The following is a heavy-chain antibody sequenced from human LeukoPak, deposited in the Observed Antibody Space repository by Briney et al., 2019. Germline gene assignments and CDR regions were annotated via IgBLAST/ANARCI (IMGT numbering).Heavy chain of an antibody. CDR2: IYYSGST. Sequence: PSQTLSLTCTVSGGSISSGDYYWSWIRQPPGKGLEWIGYIYYSGSTYYNPSLKSRVTISVDTSKNQSSLKLSSVTAADTAVYYCASAEYGSSWAPGDWGQGTLVTVSS. V-gene: IGHV4-30-4*08. J-gene: IGHJ4*02. CDR3: ASAEYGSSWAPGD. CDR1: GGSISSGDYY. D-gene: IGHD6-6*01.